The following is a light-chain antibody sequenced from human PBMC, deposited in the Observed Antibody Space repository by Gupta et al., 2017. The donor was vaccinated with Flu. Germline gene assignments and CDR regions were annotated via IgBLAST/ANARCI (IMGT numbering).Light chain of an antibody. CDR2: GAS. CDR3: QQDGRSNI. Sequence: EIVLTQSPGTLSVSPGERATLSCRASQSVNSHSLAWYQHKPGQAPRLLIYGASSRTTGIPERFSGSGSGTDFTLTSSRREPEDFAVYYWQQDGRSNIFGQGTKVEIK. V-gene: IGKV3-20*01. CDR1: QSVNSHS. J-gene: IGKJ1*01.